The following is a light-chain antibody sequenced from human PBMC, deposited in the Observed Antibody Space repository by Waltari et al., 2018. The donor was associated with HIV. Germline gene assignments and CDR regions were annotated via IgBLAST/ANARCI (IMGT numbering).Light chain of an antibody. CDR2: DAS. CDR1: QSFSSY. CDR3: QQRSNWPPWT. V-gene: IGKV3-11*01. J-gene: IGKJ1*01. Sequence: EIVLTQSPATLTLSPGERANLSCRASQSFSSYLAWYQQKPGQAPRLLIYDASNRATGIPARFSGSGSGTDFTLTISSLEPEDFAVYYCQQRSNWPPWTFGQGTKVEIK.